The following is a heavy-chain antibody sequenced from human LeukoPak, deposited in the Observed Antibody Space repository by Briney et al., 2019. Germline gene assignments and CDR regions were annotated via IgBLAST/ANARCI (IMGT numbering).Heavy chain of an antibody. CDR1: GFTFDDYA. CDR2: ISWNSGSI. Sequence: QSGGSLRLSCAASGFTFDDYAMHWVRQAPGKGLEWVSGISWNSGSIGYADSVKGRFTISRDNAKNSLYLQMNSLRAEDTAVYYCARVDCSGGSCYSMGDDAFDIWGQGTMVTVSS. D-gene: IGHD2-15*01. CDR3: ARVDCSGGSCYSMGDDAFDI. J-gene: IGHJ3*02. V-gene: IGHV3-9*01.